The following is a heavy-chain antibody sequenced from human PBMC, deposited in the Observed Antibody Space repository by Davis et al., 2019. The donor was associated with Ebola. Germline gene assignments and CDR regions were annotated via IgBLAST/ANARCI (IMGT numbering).Heavy chain of an antibody. D-gene: IGHD2-21*02. V-gene: IGHV1-69*06. CDR3: ARGPSVATAHYFDY. J-gene: IGHJ4*02. Sequence: AASVKVSCKASGNTISTYTIDWVRQAPGQGLEWMGGIIPIFGTTNYAQKFRDRVIITADKYTHTAYMELTSLTSDDTAVYYCARGPSVATAHYFDYWGQGSLLTVSS. CDR1: GNTISTYT. CDR2: IIPIFGTT.